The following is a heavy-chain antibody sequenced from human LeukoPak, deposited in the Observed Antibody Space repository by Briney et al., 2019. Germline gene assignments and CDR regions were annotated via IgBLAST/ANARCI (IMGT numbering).Heavy chain of an antibody. D-gene: IGHD5-24*01. CDR2: IYTSGST. Sequence: SETLSLTCTVSGGSISIYYWNWIRQPAGKGLEWIGRIYTSGSTKYNPSLKSRVTMSVDTSKNQFSLKMSSVTAADTAVYYCARTGDGYNYYNYYYMDVWGKGTTVTVTS. V-gene: IGHV4-4*07. CDR1: GGSISIYY. CDR3: ARTGDGYNYYNYYYMDV. J-gene: IGHJ6*03.